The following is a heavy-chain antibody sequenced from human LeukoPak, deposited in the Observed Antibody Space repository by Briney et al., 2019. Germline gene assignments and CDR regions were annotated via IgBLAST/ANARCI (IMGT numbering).Heavy chain of an antibody. CDR3: ARATPSPTDYYYYGMDV. J-gene: IGHJ6*02. CDR2: IYYSGST. CDR1: GGSISSYY. Sequence: SETLSLTCTVSGGSISSYYWSWIRQPPGKGLEWLGYIYYSGSTNYNPSLKSRVTISVDTSKNQFSLKLSSVTAADTAVYYCARATPSPTDYYYYGMDVWGQGTTVTVSS. V-gene: IGHV4-59*01.